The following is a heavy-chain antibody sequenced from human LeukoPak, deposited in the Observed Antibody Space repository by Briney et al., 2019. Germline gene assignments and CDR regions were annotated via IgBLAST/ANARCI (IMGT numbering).Heavy chain of an antibody. V-gene: IGHV1-18*01. D-gene: IGHD4-11*01. CDR1: GYTFTGYG. CDR3: ARDFAVTTQKYYYYGMDV. J-gene: IGHJ6*02. CDR2: INSNNGNT. Sequence: ASVKVSCKASGYTFTGYGISWVRQAPGQGLEWMGWINSNNGNTNYEQKFQGRVTMTTDTSTSTAYMELRSLRSDDTAVYYCARDFAVTTQKYYYYGMDVWGQGTTVTVSS.